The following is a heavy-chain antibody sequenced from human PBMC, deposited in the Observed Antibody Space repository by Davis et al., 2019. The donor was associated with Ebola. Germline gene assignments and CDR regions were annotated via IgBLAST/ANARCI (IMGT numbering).Heavy chain of an antibody. CDR2: IYYSGSI. D-gene: IGHD6-13*01. CDR1: GGSISSSSYY. Sequence: PSETLSPTCTVSGGSISSSSYYWGWIRQPPGKGLEWIGSIYYSGSIYYNSSLKSRVTISEDTSKNQFSLKLSSVTAADTAVYYCARGMAAAGTFDYWGQGTLVTVSS. V-gene: IGHV4-39*07. CDR3: ARGMAAAGTFDY. J-gene: IGHJ4*02.